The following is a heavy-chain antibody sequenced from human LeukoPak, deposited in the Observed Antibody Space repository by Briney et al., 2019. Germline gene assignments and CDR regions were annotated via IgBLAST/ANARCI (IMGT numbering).Heavy chain of an antibody. CDR1: GFTFSSYW. CDR2: INSDGSST. V-gene: IGHV3-74*01. D-gene: IGHD5-24*01. CDR3: ARKGDGYNSIDY. Sequence: GGSLRLSCAASGFTFSSYWMHWVRQAPGKGLVWVSRINSDGSSTTYADSVQGRFTISRDNAKNTLYLQMNSLRAEDTAVYYCARKGDGYNSIDYWGQGTLVTVS. J-gene: IGHJ4*02.